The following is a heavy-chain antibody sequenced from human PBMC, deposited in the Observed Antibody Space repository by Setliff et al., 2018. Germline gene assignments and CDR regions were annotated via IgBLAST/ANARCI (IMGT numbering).Heavy chain of an antibody. Sequence: PGESLKISCAASGFTFSSYRMHWVRQAPGKGLEWVAVIWDDGGNKYHADSVKGRFTISRDNSKNTLYLQMNSLRAEDTAVYYCARDSIGYYFDPWGQGTLVTVSS. CDR2: IWDDGGNK. D-gene: IGHD3-22*01. J-gene: IGHJ5*02. V-gene: IGHV3-33*08. CDR3: ARDSIGYYFDP. CDR1: GFTFSSYR.